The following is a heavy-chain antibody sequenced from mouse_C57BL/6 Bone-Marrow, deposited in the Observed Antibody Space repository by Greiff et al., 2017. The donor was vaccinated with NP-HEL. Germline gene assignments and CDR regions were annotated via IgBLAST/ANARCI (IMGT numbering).Heavy chain of an antibody. D-gene: IGHD1-1*01. J-gene: IGHJ2*01. Sequence: VQLQQSGAELVRPGASVKLSCKASGYTFTDYYINWVKQRPGQGLEWIARIYPGSGNTYYNEKFKGKATLTAEKSSSTAYMQLSSLTSEDSAVYFGARGGFITTVVRDYWGQGTTLTVSS. CDR3: ARGGFITTVVRDY. CDR2: IYPGSGNT. V-gene: IGHV1-76*01. CDR1: GYTFTDYY.